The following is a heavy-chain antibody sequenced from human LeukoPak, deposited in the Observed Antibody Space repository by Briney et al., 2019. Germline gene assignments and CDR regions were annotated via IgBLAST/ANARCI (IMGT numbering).Heavy chain of an antibody. CDR1: GGSISSGGYY. CDR2: TYYSGST. CDR3: ASIHYYDSSGYPS. Sequence: SETLSLTCTVSGGSISSGGYYWSWIRQHPGKGLEWIGYTYYSGSTYYNPSLKSRVTISVDTSKNQFSLKLSSVTAADTAVYYCASIHYYDSSGYPSRGQGTLVTVSS. J-gene: IGHJ4*02. V-gene: IGHV4-31*03. D-gene: IGHD3-22*01.